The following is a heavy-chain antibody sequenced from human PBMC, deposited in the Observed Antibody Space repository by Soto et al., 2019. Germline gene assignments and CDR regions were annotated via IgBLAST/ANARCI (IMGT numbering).Heavy chain of an antibody. V-gene: IGHV3-30-3*01. CDR3: ARGYSSTWFYFDS. CDR1: GFTFSNYA. D-gene: IGHD6-13*01. J-gene: IGHJ4*02. CDR2: ISYDGTNK. Sequence: PGGSLRLSCAASGFTFSNYAMHWVRQAPGKGLEWVAVISYDGTNKYYADSVKGRFTISRDNSKNTLFLQMNSLRAEDTAVYYCARGYSSTWFYFDSWGQGTLVTSPQ.